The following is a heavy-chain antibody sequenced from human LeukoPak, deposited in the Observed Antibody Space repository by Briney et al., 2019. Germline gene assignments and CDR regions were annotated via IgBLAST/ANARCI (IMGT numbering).Heavy chain of an antibody. J-gene: IGHJ4*02. CDR3: AKDRSMVRGAIDY. D-gene: IGHD3-10*01. Sequence: GGSLRLSCAASGFTFSSYAMSWVRQAPGKGLEWVSAISGSGGSTYYADSVKGRFTISRGNSKNTLYLQMNSLRAEDTAVYYCAKDRSMVRGAIDYWGQGTLVTVSS. CDR1: GFTFSSYA. CDR2: ISGSGGST. V-gene: IGHV3-23*01.